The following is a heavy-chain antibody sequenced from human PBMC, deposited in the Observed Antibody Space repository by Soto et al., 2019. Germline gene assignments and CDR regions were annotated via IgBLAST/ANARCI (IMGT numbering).Heavy chain of an antibody. CDR2: ISDDGDKR. D-gene: IGHD1-26*01. Sequence: QSGGSLRLSCVGSGFTFSNYGMHWVRQPPGKGLEWVALISDDGDKRYYADSVRGRLIISRDNSKDTLYLQMNSLGPDGTAVYFCAKARVRIVGANSFDYWGQGTPVTVSS. J-gene: IGHJ4*02. CDR3: AKARVRIVGANSFDY. CDR1: GFTFSNYG. V-gene: IGHV3-30*18.